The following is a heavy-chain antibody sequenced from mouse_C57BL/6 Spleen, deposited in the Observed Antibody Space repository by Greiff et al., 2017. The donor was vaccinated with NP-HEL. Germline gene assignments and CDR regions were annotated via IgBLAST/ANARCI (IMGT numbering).Heavy chain of an antibody. V-gene: IGHV1-50*01. Sequence: VQLQQPGAELVKPGASVKLSCKASGYTFTSYWMQWVKQRPGQGLEWIGEIDPSDSYTNYNQKFKGKATLTVDTSSSTAYMQLSSLTSEDSAVYYCARSGYGSSDYYAMDYWGQGTSVTVSS. CDR3: ARSGYGSSDYYAMDY. CDR1: GYTFTSYW. CDR2: IDPSDSYT. J-gene: IGHJ4*01. D-gene: IGHD1-1*01.